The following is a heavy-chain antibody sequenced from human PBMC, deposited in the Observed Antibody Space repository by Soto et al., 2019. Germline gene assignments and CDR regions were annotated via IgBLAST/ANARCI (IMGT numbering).Heavy chain of an antibody. J-gene: IGHJ2*01. CDR3: ARLPHYYDSWYFDL. CDR1: GYNFITDW. Sequence: GASLKISCKGSGYNFITDWIGWVRQMPGKGLEWMGIIYPGDSDTRYSPSFQGQVTISADKSISTAYLQWSSLKASDTAMYYCARLPHYYDSWYFDLWGRGTLVTVSS. CDR2: IYPGDSDT. V-gene: IGHV5-51*01. D-gene: IGHD3-22*01.